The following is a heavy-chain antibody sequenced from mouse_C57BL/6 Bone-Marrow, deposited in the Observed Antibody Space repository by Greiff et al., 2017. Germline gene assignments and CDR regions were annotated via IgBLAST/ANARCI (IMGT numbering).Heavy chain of an antibody. V-gene: IGHV1-54*01. D-gene: IGHD1-1*01. J-gene: IGHJ3*01. CDR2: IYPGSGGT. CDR1: GYAFTNYL. CDR3: AIGDYGSSRGGFAY. Sequence: QVQLKESGAELVRPGTSVKVSCKASGYAFTNYLIEWVKQRPGQGLEWIGVIYPGSGGTNYNEKFKGKATLTADKSSSTAYMQLSSLTSEDSAVFFCAIGDYGSSRGGFAYWGQGTLVTVSA.